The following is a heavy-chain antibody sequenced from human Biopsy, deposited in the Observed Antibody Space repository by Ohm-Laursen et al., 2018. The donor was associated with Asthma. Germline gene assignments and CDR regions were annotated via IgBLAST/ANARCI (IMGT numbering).Heavy chain of an antibody. D-gene: IGHD4-17*01. CDR1: GGSINISDYY. CDR3: ARATYGHDGFDP. CDR2: IYYSGST. Sequence: TLSLTWTGSGGSINISDYYWSWIRQHPVKGLEWIGHIYYSGSTYYNPSLKSRVSISLDTSKNQFSLSLTSVTAAHKSVYYCARATYGHDGFDPWGQGTLVTVSS. V-gene: IGHV4-31*02. J-gene: IGHJ5*02.